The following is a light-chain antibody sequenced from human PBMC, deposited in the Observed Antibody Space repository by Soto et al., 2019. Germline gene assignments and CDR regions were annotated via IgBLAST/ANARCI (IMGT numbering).Light chain of an antibody. CDR2: DVN. Sequence: QSALTQPASVSGSPGQSITISCTGTSNDVGGYNFVSWYQHHPGKAPKLVIYDVNNWPSGVSNRFSGSKSVNTASLTISGLQAEDEADYYCSSYTSGNTLVFGTGTKLTVL. CDR3: SSYTSGNTLV. V-gene: IGLV2-14*03. CDR1: SNDVGGYNF. J-gene: IGLJ1*01.